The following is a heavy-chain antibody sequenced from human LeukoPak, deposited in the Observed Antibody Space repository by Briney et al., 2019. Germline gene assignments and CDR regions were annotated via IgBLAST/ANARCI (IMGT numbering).Heavy chain of an antibody. CDR2: VKPDESEK. CDR3: ASRVGFEY. J-gene: IGHJ4*02. V-gene: IGHV3-7*01. Sequence: GGSLRLSCVASGFTFSNYWMSWVRQAPGKGLEWVANVKPDESEKYYGDSVKGRFTISRDNAKNSLYLQMHSLGVEDTAVYYCASRVGFEYWGQGTQVTVSS. D-gene: IGHD1-26*01. CDR1: GFTFSNYW.